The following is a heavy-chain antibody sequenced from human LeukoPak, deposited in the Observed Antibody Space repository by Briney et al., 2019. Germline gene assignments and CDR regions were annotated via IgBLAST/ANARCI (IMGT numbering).Heavy chain of an antibody. V-gene: IGHV3-21*01. D-gene: IGHD3-10*01. CDR3: ARALRPGSYHNWFDP. CDR1: GFTFSSYS. CDR2: ISSSSSYI. Sequence: NPGGSLRPSCAASGFTFSSYSMNWVRQAPGKGLEWVSSISSSSSYIYYADSVKGRFTISRDNAKNSLYLQMNSLRAEDTAVYYCARALRPGSYHNWFDPWGQGTLVTVSS. J-gene: IGHJ5*02.